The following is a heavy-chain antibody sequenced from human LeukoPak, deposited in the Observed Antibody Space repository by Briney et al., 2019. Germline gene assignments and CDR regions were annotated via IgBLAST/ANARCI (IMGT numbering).Heavy chain of an antibody. V-gene: IGHV3-21*06. J-gene: IGHJ4*02. CDR2: ISGDSRYI. CDR1: GFTFSDYS. D-gene: IGHD6-13*01. Sequence: GGSLTLSCAASGFTFSDYSLNSVRQAPGEWLGWVSCISGDSRYIYYADSLKGRSTISRDNAQNSLYLHMNILRAEDTAVYYCARGPFSSSWSEFDYWGQGTLVTVSS. CDR3: ARGPFSSSWSEFDY.